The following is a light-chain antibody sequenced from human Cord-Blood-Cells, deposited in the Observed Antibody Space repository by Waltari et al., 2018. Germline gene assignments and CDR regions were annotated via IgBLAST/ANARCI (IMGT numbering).Light chain of an antibody. CDR2: GAS. CDR1: QSVSSN. V-gene: IGKV3-15*01. Sequence: EIVRTQSPAPRSVSPGERAALSCRAGQSVSSNLARDRQKPGQAPRVRRYGASTRATGIPARFRASGSGTEFTPTISSLQSEDFAVYYCQHYTNWPYTFGQGTKLEIK. J-gene: IGKJ2*01. CDR3: QHYTNWPYT.